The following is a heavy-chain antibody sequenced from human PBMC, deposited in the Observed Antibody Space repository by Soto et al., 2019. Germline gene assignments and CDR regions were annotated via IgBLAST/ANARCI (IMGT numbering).Heavy chain of an antibody. D-gene: IGHD3-16*01. J-gene: IGHJ6*02. CDR1: GYTFSSYG. Sequence: APVKVSHKASGYTFSSYGVSWVRQAPGQGLEWMGWISAFNGQTNYIQKVQGRVTLTTEASTSTAYMELRSLRSDDTAVYYCARGGDYYYGLDVWGQGTTVTV. V-gene: IGHV1-18*01. CDR3: ARGGDYYYGLDV. CDR2: ISAFNGQT.